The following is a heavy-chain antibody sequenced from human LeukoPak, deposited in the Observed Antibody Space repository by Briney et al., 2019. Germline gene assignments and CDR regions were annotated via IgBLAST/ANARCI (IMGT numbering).Heavy chain of an antibody. Sequence: ASVTVSCKASGYTFTSYDINWVRQAPGQGLEWMGWMNPNSGNTGYAQKFQGRVTITRNTSISTAYMELSSLRSEDTAVYYCARGRGSSWPGNYWGQGTLVTVSS. CDR1: GYTFTSYD. CDR2: MNPNSGNT. J-gene: IGHJ4*02. D-gene: IGHD6-13*01. V-gene: IGHV1-8*03. CDR3: ARGRGSSWPGNY.